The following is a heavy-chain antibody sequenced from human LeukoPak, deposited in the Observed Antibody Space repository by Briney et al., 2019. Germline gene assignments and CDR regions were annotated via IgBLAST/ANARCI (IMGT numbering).Heavy chain of an antibody. J-gene: IGHJ3*02. Sequence: SETLSPTCTVSGGSISSGSYYWSWIRQPAGKGLEWIGRIYTSGSTNYNPSLKSRVTMSVDTSKNQFSLKLSSVTAADTAVYYCASLLGGYNWNDDLAFDIWGQGTMVTVSS. CDR1: GGSISSGSYY. D-gene: IGHD1-1*01. V-gene: IGHV4-61*02. CDR3: ASLLGGYNWNDDLAFDI. CDR2: IYTSGST.